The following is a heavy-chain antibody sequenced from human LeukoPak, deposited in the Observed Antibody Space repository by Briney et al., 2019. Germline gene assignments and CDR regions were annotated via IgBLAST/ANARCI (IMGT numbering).Heavy chain of an antibody. CDR3: ARWNLGSDY. V-gene: IGHV3-48*03. Sequence: GGSLRLSCTASGFTFGDYAMNWVRQAPGKGLKWLSYISSNGATIYNADSVKGRFTISRDNAKSSLFLQLNNLRVEDTGVYYCARWNLGSDYWGQGTLVTVSS. CDR2: ISSNGATI. D-gene: IGHD1-1*01. CDR1: GFTFGDYA. J-gene: IGHJ4*02.